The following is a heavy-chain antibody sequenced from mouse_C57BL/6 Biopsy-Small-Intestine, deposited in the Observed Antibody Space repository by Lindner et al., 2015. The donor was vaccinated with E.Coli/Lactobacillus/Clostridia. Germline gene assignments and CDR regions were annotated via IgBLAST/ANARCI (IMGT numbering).Heavy chain of an antibody. V-gene: IGHV1-81*01. D-gene: IGHD1-1*01. CDR3: ARRDYYGSIFYYVMDY. CDR2: IYPRSGNT. J-gene: IGHJ4*01. CDR1: GYTFTSYY. Sequence: VQLQESGAELARPGASVKLSCKASGYTFTSYYISWVKQRIGQGLEWIGEIYPRSGNTHYNEEFKDKATLTTDKSSSTAYMELRSLTSEDSAVYFCARRDYYGSIFYYVMDYWGQGTSVTVSS.